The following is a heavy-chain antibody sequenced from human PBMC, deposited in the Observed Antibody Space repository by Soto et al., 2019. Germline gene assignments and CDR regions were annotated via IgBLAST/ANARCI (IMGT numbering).Heavy chain of an antibody. D-gene: IGHD2-15*01. Sequence: QVQLVESGGGVVQPGGSLRLSCAASGFTFRNYAMHWVRPAPGKGLECLAVIAYDGSNAFYRDSVKGRFTISRDNSKNTVYLHMSSLRSEETGVYYCARGDREDILVVVGARPGEYGIDIWGQGTTVTVSS. CDR2: IAYDGSNA. J-gene: IGHJ6*02. CDR3: ARGDREDILVVVGARPGEYGIDI. CDR1: GFTFRNYA. V-gene: IGHV3-30-3*01.